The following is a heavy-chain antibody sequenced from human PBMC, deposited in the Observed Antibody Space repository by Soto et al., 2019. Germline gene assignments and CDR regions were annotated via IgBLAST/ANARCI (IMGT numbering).Heavy chain of an antibody. CDR3: AGALGPKLSYYYYVMDV. J-gene: IGHJ6*02. Sequence: QVQLVQSGAEVKKPGSSVKVSCKASGGTFSSYAISWVRQAPGQGLECMGGIIPIFGTANYAQKFQGRVTITADESTSTAYMELSSMRSEDKAVYYCAGALGPKLSYYYYVMDVLGQGPTVTVSS. D-gene: IGHD3-10*01. V-gene: IGHV1-69*01. CDR2: IIPIFGTA. CDR1: GGTFSSYA.